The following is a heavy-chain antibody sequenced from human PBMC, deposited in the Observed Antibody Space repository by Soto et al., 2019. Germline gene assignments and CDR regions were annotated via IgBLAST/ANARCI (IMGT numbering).Heavy chain of an antibody. CDR1: GDTFSSYA. J-gene: IGHJ4*02. CDR2: IIPVIGSP. CDR3: ARDHGESGYYNYGMD. V-gene: IGHV1-69*01. Sequence: QVQLVQSGAEVKKPGSSVKVSCKASGDTFSSYAFIWGRQAPGQGLEWMGGIIPVIGSPNYAPKFQGRVTLTADESTSTAYMEVSSLRSEDTAVYYCARDHGESGYYNYGMDWGQGTLVTVSS. D-gene: IGHD6-25*01.